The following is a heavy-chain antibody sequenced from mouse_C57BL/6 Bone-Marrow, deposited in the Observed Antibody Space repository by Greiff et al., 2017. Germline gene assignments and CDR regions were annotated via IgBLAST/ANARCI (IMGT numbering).Heavy chain of an antibody. D-gene: IGHD3-2*02. V-gene: IGHV1-81*01. CDR2: IYPRSGNT. J-gene: IGHJ3*01. CDR1: GYTFTSYG. CDR3: ARWWAAQATLAY. Sequence: QVQLQQSGAELARPGASVKLSCKASGYTFTSYGISWVKQRTGPGLEWIGEIYPRSGNTYYNEKFKGKATLTADKSSSTAYMELRSLTSEDSAVYFCARWWAAQATLAYWGQGTLVTVSA.